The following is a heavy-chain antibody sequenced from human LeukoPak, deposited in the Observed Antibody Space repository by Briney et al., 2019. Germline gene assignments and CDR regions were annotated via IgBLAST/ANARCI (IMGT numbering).Heavy chain of an antibody. J-gene: IGHJ4*02. CDR1: GFTFSSYA. D-gene: IGHD1-14*01. CDR2: ISSNGGST. CDR3: AKDKTRGPGDY. V-gene: IGHV3-64*01. Sequence: GGSLRLSCAASGFTFSSYAMHWVRQAPGKGLDSVSAISSNGGSTYYANSVKGRFTISRDNSKNTLYLQMGSLRAEDTAFYYCAKDKTRGPGDYWGQGTLVTVSS.